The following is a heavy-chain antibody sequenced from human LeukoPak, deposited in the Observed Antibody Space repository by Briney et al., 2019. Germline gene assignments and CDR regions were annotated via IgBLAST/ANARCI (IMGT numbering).Heavy chain of an antibody. CDR3: ARTTNNLFDP. Sequence: ASVKVSCKASGYTFTGYHIHWVRQAPGQGLEWMGWINPNSGDTNYAQKFQGRVTMTRDTSISTGYMELSRLRSDDTAVYYCARTTNNLFDPWGQGTLVTVSS. J-gene: IGHJ5*02. CDR1: GYTFTGYH. CDR2: INPNSGDT. V-gene: IGHV1-2*02. D-gene: IGHD4-11*01.